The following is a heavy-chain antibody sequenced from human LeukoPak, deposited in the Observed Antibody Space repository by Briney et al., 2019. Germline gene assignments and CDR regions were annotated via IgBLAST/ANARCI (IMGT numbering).Heavy chain of an antibody. CDR1: GYTFTSYG. Sequence: ASVKVSCKASGYTFTSYGISWVRQAPGQGLEWMGWISAYNGNTNYAQKLQGRVTMTTDTSTSTAYMELRSLRSDDTAVYYCAAHRYCSSTSCYEVDYWGQGTLVTVSS. CDR3: AAHRYCSSTSCYEVDY. J-gene: IGHJ4*02. V-gene: IGHV1-18*01. CDR2: ISAYNGNT. D-gene: IGHD2-2*01.